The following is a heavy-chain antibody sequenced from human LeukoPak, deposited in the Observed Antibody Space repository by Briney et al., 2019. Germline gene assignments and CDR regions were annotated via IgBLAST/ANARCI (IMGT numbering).Heavy chain of an antibody. CDR3: ARDGRPFDI. J-gene: IGHJ3*02. Sequence: GGSLRLSCAASGXTFSSYSMSWVRQAPGKGLEWVAYISSSSSTLHYADPVKGRFTISRDNAKNSLYLQMNSLRDEDTAVYYCARDGRPFDIWGQGTMVTVSS. V-gene: IGHV3-48*02. CDR2: ISSSSSTL. CDR1: GXTFSSYS.